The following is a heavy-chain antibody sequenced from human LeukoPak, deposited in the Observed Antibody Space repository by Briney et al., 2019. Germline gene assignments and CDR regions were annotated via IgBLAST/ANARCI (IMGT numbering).Heavy chain of an antibody. D-gene: IGHD6-19*01. CDR2: IYYSGST. CDR3: ARIIAVAGPYNWFDP. V-gene: IGHV4-59*01. CDR1: GGSISSYY. J-gene: IGHJ5*02. Sequence: PSETLSLTCTVSGGSISSYYWSWIRQPPGKGLXXXXYIYYSGSTNYNPSLKSRVTISVDTSQNQFSLKLSSVTAADTAVYYCARIIAVAGPYNWFDPWGQGTLVTVSS.